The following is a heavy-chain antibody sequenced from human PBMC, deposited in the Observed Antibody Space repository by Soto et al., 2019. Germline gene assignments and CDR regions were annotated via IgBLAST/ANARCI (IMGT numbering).Heavy chain of an antibody. CDR2: ISVASTYT. Sequence: QVQLVESGGGLVKPGGSLRLSCAASGFTFTDYYVSWLRQAPGKGLEWLAYISVASTYTNYADSVKGRFTISRDNTKRSVDLQMNSLRAEDTAVYYCARDLEVRAHLCFFDDWGRGTPVTVSS. D-gene: IGHD3-16*01. CDR3: ARDLEVRAHLCFFDD. V-gene: IGHV3-11*06. J-gene: IGHJ4*02. CDR1: GFTFTDYY.